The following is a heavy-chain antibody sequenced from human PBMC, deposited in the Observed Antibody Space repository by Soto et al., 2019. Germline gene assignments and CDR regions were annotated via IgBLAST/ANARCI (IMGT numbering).Heavy chain of an antibody. Sequence: SETLSLTCAVSGGSISSSNWWSWVRQPPGKGLEWIGEIYHSGSTNYNPSLKSRVTISVDKSKNQFSLKLSSVTAADTAVFYCARDSGYSYGFLYVWGQGTTVTVSS. CDR3: ARDSGYSYGFLYV. V-gene: IGHV4-4*02. CDR2: IYHSGST. CDR1: GGSISSSNW. D-gene: IGHD5-18*01. J-gene: IGHJ6*02.